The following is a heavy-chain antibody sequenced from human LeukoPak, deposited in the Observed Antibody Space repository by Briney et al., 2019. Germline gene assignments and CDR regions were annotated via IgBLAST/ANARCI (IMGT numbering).Heavy chain of an antibody. CDR1: GFTFSSYW. V-gene: IGHV3-7*01. J-gene: IGHJ6*02. CDR3: ARAEITIFGVVTLPYYYYGMDV. Sequence: PGGSLRLSCAAPGFTFSSYWMSWVRQAPGKGLEWVANIKQDGSEKYYVDSVKGRFTISRDNAKNSPYLQMNSLRAEDTAVYYCARAEITIFGVVTLPYYYYGMDVWGQGTTVTVSS. D-gene: IGHD3-3*01. CDR2: IKQDGSEK.